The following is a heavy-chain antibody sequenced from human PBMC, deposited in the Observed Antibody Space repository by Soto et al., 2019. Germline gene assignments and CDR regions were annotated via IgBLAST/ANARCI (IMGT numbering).Heavy chain of an antibody. CDR2: ISYDGSNK. V-gene: IGHV3-30-3*01. Sequence: PWGSLRISFAASGFTFSSYAMHWVLQAPGKGLEWVAVISYDGSNKYYADSVKGRFTISRDNSKNTLYLQMNSLRAEDTAVYYCARGPPRGWLPNWGQGTLVTVSS. D-gene: IGHD5-12*01. CDR3: ARGPPRGWLPN. J-gene: IGHJ4*02. CDR1: GFTFSSYA.